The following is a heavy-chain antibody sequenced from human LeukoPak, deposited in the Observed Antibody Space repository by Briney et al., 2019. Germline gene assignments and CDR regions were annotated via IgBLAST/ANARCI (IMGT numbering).Heavy chain of an antibody. CDR3: ARDPGAFPYFFDN. V-gene: IGHV3-30-3*01. Sequence: GRSLRLSCAVSGFTFSNDAIHWVRQAPGKGLEWVAVISNDGSNKYYADSVKDRFTISRDNSKNTLYLQMHSLRVEDTAVYFCARDPGAFPYFFDNWGQGTLVTVSS. CDR1: GFTFSNDA. D-gene: IGHD4/OR15-4a*01. CDR2: ISNDGSNK. J-gene: IGHJ4*02.